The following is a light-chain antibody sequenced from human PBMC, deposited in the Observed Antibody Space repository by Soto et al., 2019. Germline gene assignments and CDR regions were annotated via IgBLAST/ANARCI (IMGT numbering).Light chain of an antibody. CDR2: PAS. Sequence: DIQMTQSPSSLSVSVGDRVTITCRASRGIDSHLNWYQQKSGKAPKLLIYPASTLQSGVPSRLSGSGSGTDFTLTISSLQPEDFATYYCQQSYSTPPTFGGGTNVEL. V-gene: IGKV1-39*01. J-gene: IGKJ4*01. CDR1: RGIDSH. CDR3: QQSYSTPPT.